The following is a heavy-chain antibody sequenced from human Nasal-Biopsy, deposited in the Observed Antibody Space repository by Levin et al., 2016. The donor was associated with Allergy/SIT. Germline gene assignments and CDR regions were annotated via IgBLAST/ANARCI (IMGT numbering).Heavy chain of an antibody. J-gene: IGHJ4*02. V-gene: IGHV3-64*04. Sequence: GESLKISCSAAGFSFSSYSMHWVRQAPGKGLEYVSAIDSNGGSTYYADSVKGRFTISRDNSKNTLSLQMNSLRPEDTGVYYCIPRPLDGHHPLGFDVWGQGTLVTVSS. CDR3: IPRPLDGHHPLGFDV. CDR2: IDSNGGST. CDR1: GFSFSSYS. D-gene: IGHD5-24*01.